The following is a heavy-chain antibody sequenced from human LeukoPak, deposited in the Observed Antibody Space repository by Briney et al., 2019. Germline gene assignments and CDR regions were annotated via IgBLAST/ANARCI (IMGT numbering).Heavy chain of an antibody. D-gene: IGHD3-16*01. J-gene: IGHJ5*02. CDR1: GFIFDDYG. V-gene: IGHV3-7*01. CDR3: ARLGGETTRFDL. Sequence: PGGSLRLSCAASGFIFDDYGMSWVRQAPGRGLDWVATIKQDGILKHYVDSVKGRFTISRDNAANSLYLQMDSLRVEDTAVYYCARLGGETTRFDLWGQGALVTVSS. CDR2: IKQDGILK.